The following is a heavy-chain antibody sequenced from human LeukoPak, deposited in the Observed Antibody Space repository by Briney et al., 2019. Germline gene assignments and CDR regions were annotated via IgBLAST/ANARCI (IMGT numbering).Heavy chain of an antibody. CDR2: INHSGNT. J-gene: IGHJ4*02. D-gene: IGHD3-3*01. CDR3: ARGDFWSGYLPDY. V-gene: IGHV4-34*01. CDR1: GGSFSGYY. Sequence: SETLSLTCAVYGGSFSGYYWRWIRQPPGKGLEWIGEINHSGNTHYNPSLKSRVTISVDTSKNQFSLRLSSVTAADTAVYYCARGDFWSGYLPDYWGQGTLVTVSS.